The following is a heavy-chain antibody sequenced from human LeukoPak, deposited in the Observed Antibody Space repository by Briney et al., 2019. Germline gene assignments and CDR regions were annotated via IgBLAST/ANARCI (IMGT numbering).Heavy chain of an antibody. Sequence: GGSLRLSCAASGFTFSSYGMSWVRQAPGKGLEWVSAIISSGDSTYYADSVKGRFTISRDNSKNTLYLQMSRLRAEDTAAYYCAKAPTVTTYYYYYMDVWGKGTTVTISS. V-gene: IGHV3-23*01. D-gene: IGHD4-17*01. CDR1: GFTFSSYG. J-gene: IGHJ6*03. CDR3: AKAPTVTTYYYYYMDV. CDR2: IISSGDST.